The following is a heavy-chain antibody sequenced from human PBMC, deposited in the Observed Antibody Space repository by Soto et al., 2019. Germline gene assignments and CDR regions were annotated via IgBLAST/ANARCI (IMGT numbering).Heavy chain of an antibody. J-gene: IGHJ4*01. CDR2: ISAHRVDT. V-gene: IGHV1-18*01. CDR3: AREISMHFVGPAD. Sequence: QGNLVQSGAEVKNPRASVQGSCKASGYTFTHYPLAWGRRDPGHGLERIGWISAHRVDTHYAQKFQDRVTITTNTSPDTDYLELRSLTSDDKAGYCCAREISMHFVGPADWGHGTIVTVSS. CDR1: GYTFTHYP. D-gene: IGHD2-8*01.